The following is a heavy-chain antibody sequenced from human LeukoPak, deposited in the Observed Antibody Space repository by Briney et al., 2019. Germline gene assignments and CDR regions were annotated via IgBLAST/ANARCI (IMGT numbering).Heavy chain of an antibody. J-gene: IGHJ4*02. CDR1: GGSISSYY. D-gene: IGHD3-10*01. V-gene: IGHV4-59*01. CDR3: ARADGVLWFGETIAPYFDY. Sequence: NSSETLSLTCTVSGGSISSYYWSWIRQPPGRGLEWIGYIYYSGSTNYNPSLKSRVTISVDKSKNQFSLKLSSVTAADTAVYYCARADGVLWFGETIAPYFDYWGQGTLVTVSS. CDR2: IYYSGST.